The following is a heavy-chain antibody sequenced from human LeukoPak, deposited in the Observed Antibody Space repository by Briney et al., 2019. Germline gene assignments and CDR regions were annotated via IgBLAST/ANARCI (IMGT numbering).Heavy chain of an antibody. J-gene: IGHJ1*01. V-gene: IGHV5-51*01. CDR2: IYPGDSDT. CDR1: GYSFTSYW. D-gene: IGHD3-22*01. CDR3: ARLGYYDSSGYYPLYFQH. Sequence: GESLKISSKGSGYSFTSYWIGWVRQMPGKGLEWMGIIYPGDSDTRYSPSFQGQVTISADKSISTAYLQWSSLKASDTAMYYCARLGYYDSSGYYPLYFQHWGQGTLVTVSS.